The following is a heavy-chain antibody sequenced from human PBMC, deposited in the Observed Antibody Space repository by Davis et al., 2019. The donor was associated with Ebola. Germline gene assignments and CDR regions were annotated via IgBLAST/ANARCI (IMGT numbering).Heavy chain of an antibody. Sequence: ASVKVSCKASGYIFTTYAIHWVRQAPGQGLEWMGVVNPNDGTTTYAQRFRDRVTMTRDTSTSTVYMELSSLRSDDTAVYFCVIITMTWGQGTLVTVSS. D-gene: IGHD2-21*02. CDR3: VIITMT. CDR2: VNPNDGTT. CDR1: GYIFTTYA. V-gene: IGHV1-46*01. J-gene: IGHJ4*02.